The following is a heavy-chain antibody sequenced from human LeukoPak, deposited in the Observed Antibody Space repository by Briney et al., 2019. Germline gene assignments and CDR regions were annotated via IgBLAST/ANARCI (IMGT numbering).Heavy chain of an antibody. D-gene: IGHD5-18*01. J-gene: IGHJ6*03. CDR3: GGAVVGNHVSYYMDV. V-gene: IGHV4-34*01. Sequence: ASETLSLTCAVYGGSFSGYYWSWIRQPPGKGLEWIGEINHSGSTNYNPSLKSRVTISVDTSKNQFSLKLSSVTAADTAVYYCGGAVVGNHVSYYMDVWGKGTTVTVSS. CDR2: INHSGST. CDR1: GGSFSGYY.